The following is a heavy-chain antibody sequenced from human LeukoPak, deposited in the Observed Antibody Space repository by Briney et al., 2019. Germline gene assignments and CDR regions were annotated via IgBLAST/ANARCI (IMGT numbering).Heavy chain of an antibody. Sequence: PGGSLRLSCAASGFTFSSYSMNWVRQAPGKGLEWVSSISSSSSYIYYADSVKGRFTISRDNAKNSLYLQMNSLRAEDTAVYYCARDIYCGGDCYSSSADYWGQGILVTVSS. CDR2: ISSSSSYI. J-gene: IGHJ4*02. CDR3: ARDIYCGGDCYSSSADY. CDR1: GFTFSSYS. V-gene: IGHV3-21*01. D-gene: IGHD2-21*02.